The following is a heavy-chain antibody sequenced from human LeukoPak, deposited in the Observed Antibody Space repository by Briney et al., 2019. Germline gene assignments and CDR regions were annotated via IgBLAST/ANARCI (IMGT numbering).Heavy chain of an antibody. V-gene: IGHV3-23*01. Sequence: GGSLRLSCAASGFTFRNYSMNWVRQAPGKGLEWVSGISDSGGTTDYADSVKGRFAISRDNSNNTLYLQMNSLRAEDTAVYYCAKARSGSSSSCYNYWGQGTLFTVSS. J-gene: IGHJ4*02. CDR3: AKARSGSSSSCYNY. D-gene: IGHD2-2*02. CDR2: ISDSGGTT. CDR1: GFTFRNYS.